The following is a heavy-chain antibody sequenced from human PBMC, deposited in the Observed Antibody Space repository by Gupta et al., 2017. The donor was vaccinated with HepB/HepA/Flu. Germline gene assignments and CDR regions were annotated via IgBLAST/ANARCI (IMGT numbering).Heavy chain of an antibody. Sequence: QVQLVQSGAEVKKPGSSVKVSCKASGGTFSSYAISWVRQAPGQGLEWMGGIIPIFGTANYAQKFQGRVTITADESTSTAYMELSSLRSEDTAVYYCARDARYQLLHEYYYMDVWGKGTTVTVSS. CDR3: ARDARYQLLHEYYYMDV. CDR1: GGTFSSYA. CDR2: IIPIFGTA. J-gene: IGHJ6*03. V-gene: IGHV1-69*01. D-gene: IGHD2-2*01.